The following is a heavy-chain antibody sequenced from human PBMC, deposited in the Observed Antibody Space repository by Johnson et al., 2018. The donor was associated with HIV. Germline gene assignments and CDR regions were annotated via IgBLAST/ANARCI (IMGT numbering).Heavy chain of an antibody. CDR2: ISYDGSNK. CDR3: ARSGPNWAFDI. Sequence: QVQLVESGGGLIQPGGSLRLSCAASEFTVSSNYMSWVRQAPGKGLEWVAVISYDGSNKYYAYSVRGRFTVSRDNSKNPLFLQMNGLRAEDTAVYYCARSGPNWAFDIWGQGKMVTVSS. V-gene: IGHV3-30-3*01. J-gene: IGHJ3*02. D-gene: IGHD1-1*01. CDR1: EFTVSSNY.